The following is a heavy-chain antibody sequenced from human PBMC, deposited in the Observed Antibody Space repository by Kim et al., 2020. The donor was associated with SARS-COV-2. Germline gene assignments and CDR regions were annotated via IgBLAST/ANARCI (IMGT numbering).Heavy chain of an antibody. CDR3: ATKRADSSGFIGS. Sequence: NHNPSLKSRVTIALDKSNRQFSLKLNSVIAADTAVYYCATKRADSSGFIGSWGQGTLVTVSS. D-gene: IGHD3-22*01. V-gene: IGHV4-61*05. J-gene: IGHJ4*02.